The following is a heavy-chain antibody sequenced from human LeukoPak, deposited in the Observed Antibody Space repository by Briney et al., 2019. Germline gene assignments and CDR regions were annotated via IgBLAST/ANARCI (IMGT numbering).Heavy chain of an antibody. D-gene: IGHD2-2*01. V-gene: IGHV1-2*02. CDR3: ARDPGRCSSTSCYSGVYYSYYYGMDV. CDR2: INPNSGGT. Sequence: GASVKVSCKASGYTFTGYYMHWVRQAPGQGLEWMGWINPNSGGTNYAQKFQGRVSMTRDTSISTAYMELSRLRSDDTAVYYCARDPGRCSSTSCYSGVYYSYYYGMDVWGQGATVTVSS. J-gene: IGHJ6*02. CDR1: GYTFTGYY.